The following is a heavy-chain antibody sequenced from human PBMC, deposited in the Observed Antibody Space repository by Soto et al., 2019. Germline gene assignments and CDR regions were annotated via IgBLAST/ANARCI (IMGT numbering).Heavy chain of an antibody. V-gene: IGHV3-66*02. J-gene: IGHJ3*02. CDR2: IYSGGST. CDR1: GFTVSSNY. CDR3: ARGGYSYGYGDAFDI. Sequence: RGSLRLSCAASGFTVSSNYMSWVRQAPGKGLEWVSVIYSGGSTYYADSVKGRFTISRDNSKNTLYLQMNSLRAEDTAVYYCARGGYSYGYGDAFDIWGQGTMVTVSS. D-gene: IGHD5-18*01.